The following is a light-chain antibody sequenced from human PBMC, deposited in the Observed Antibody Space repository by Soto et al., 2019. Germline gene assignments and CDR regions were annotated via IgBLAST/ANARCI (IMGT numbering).Light chain of an antibody. CDR1: SSDVGGYTY. CDR2: DVS. CDR3: SSYTTSSTPPYV. V-gene: IGLV2-14*01. Sequence: ALTQPASVSGSPGQSITISCTGTSSDVGGYTYVSWYQQHPGKAPKLMIYDVSNRPSGVSNRFSGSKSANTASLTISGLQAEDEADYYCSSYTTSSTPPYVFGTGTKVTVL. J-gene: IGLJ1*01.